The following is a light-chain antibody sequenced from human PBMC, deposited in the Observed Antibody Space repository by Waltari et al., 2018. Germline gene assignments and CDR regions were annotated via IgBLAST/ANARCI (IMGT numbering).Light chain of an antibody. CDR3: VLYMGSGVWV. J-gene: IGLJ3*02. CDR2: RTN. Sequence: QTVVTQEPSFSVSPGGTVTLTCGLSSGSVSTDYYTSWYQQTPGQAPSTLIYRTNNGSCVVPDRFPCSMCGNKAALTIAGAQADDESDYYCVLYMGSGVWVFGGGTKLTVL. CDR1: SGSVSTDYY. V-gene: IGLV8-61*01.